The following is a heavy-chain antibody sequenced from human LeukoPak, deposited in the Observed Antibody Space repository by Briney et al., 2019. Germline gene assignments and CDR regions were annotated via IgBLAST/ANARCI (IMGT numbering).Heavy chain of an antibody. Sequence: PGGSLRLSCAASGFTFSTYWMTWVRQAPGKGLEWVANIKQDGSGKTYVDSVKGRFTISRDNAKNSLYLQMNSLRVEDTAVYYCARDRGVAADGTVGWFDPWGQGTLVTVSS. CDR2: IKQDGSGK. D-gene: IGHD6-13*01. J-gene: IGHJ5*02. V-gene: IGHV3-7*01. CDR1: GFTFSTYW. CDR3: ARDRGVAADGTVGWFDP.